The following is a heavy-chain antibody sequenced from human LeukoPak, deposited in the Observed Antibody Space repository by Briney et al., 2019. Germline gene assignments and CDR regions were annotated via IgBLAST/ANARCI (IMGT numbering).Heavy chain of an antibody. V-gene: IGHV3-7*01. D-gene: IGHD1-26*01. CDR2: IKPDGSEK. CDR1: GFTFSSSW. CDR3: AVMGATPNFDS. Sequence: GGSLRLSCAASGFTFSSSWMSWVRQAPGKGLGWVATIKPDGSEKYYADSVKGRFTISRDNAKNSLYLQMNSLRAEDTAVYYCAVMGATPNFDSWGQGTLVTVSS. J-gene: IGHJ4*02.